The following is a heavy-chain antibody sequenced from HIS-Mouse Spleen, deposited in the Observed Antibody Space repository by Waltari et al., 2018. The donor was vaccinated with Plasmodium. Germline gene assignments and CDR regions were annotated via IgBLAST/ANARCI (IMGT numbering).Heavy chain of an antibody. Sequence: QVQLVQSGAEVKKPGASVKVSCKASGYTFTGYYMHWVRQAPGQGLEWMGWVKPNRGGTNEAQNFQGRVTRTRDTSISTAYMELSRLRSDDTAVYYCARVLGYKAAAGTFVEYFQHWGQGTLVTVSS. CDR2: VKPNRGGT. CDR3: ARVLGYKAAAGTFVEYFQH. CDR1: GYTFTGYY. D-gene: IGHD6-13*01. V-gene: IGHV1-2*02. J-gene: IGHJ1*01.